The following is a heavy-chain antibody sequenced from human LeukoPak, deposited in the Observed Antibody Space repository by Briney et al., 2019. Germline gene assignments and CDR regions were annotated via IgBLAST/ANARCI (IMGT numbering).Heavy chain of an antibody. CDR1: GGTFSSYA. V-gene: IGHV1-69*04. D-gene: IGHD4-17*01. Sequence: GASVKVSCKASGGTFSSYAISWVRQAPGQGLEWMGRIIPILGIANYAQKFQGRVTITADKSTSTAYMELSSLRSEDTAAYYCEYGSGAFDIWGQGTMVTVSS. J-gene: IGHJ3*02. CDR3: EYGSGAFDI. CDR2: IIPILGIA.